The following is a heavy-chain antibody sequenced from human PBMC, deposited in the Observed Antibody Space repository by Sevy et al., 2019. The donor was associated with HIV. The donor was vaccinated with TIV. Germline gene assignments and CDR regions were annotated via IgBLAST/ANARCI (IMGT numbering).Heavy chain of an antibody. D-gene: IGHD3-10*01. CDR3: AREGGAVWFGEFHNWFDP. V-gene: IGHV3-30-3*01. J-gene: IGHJ5*02. CDR1: GFTFSSYA. Sequence: GGSLRLSCAASGFTFSSYAMHWVRQAPGKGLEWVAVISYDGSNKYYADSVKGRFTMSRDNSKNTLYLQMNSLRAEEAAVYYCAREGGAVWFGEFHNWFDPWGQGTLVTVSS. CDR2: ISYDGSNK.